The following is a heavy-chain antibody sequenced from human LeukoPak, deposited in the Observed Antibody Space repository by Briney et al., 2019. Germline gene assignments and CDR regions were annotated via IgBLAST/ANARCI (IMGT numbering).Heavy chain of an antibody. CDR1: GGSISSYY. V-gene: IGHV4-4*07. CDR2: IYSSGST. J-gene: IGHJ4*02. Sequence: SETLSLTCTVSGGSISSYYWSWIRQPAGKGLEWIGRIYSSGSTNYNPSLNSRVTISVDKSKNQFPLKLSSVTGADTAVYYCARSPTVTNTFGYWGQGTLVTVSS. CDR3: ARSPTVTNTFGY. D-gene: IGHD4-17*01.